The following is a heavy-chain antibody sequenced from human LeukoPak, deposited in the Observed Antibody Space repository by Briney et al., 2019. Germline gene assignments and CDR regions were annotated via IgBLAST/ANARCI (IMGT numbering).Heavy chain of an antibody. D-gene: IGHD3-22*01. CDR2: ISGSGGST. V-gene: IGHV3-23*01. CDR3: AKLDSSGYYKYYFDY. J-gene: IGHJ4*02. CDR1: GFTFSSYA. Sequence: TGGSLRLSCAASGFTFSSYAMSWVRQAPGKGLEWVSAISGSGGSTCYADSVKGRFTISRDNSKNTLYLQMNSLRAEDTAVYYCAKLDSSGYYKYYFDYWGQGTLVTVSS.